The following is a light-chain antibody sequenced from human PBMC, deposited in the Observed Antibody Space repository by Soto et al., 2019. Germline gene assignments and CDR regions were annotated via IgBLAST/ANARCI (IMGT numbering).Light chain of an antibody. V-gene: IGKV1-39*01. J-gene: IGKJ1*01. CDR1: QSISSY. CDR2: TAS. Sequence: DIQMTQSPSSLSASVGDRVTITCRASQSISSYLNWYQQKPGKAPNLLIYTASSLDSGVPSRFSGSGSGTDFTLTIASLQPEDFATYFCQQSYSRPRTFGQGTKVEIK. CDR3: QQSYSRPRT.